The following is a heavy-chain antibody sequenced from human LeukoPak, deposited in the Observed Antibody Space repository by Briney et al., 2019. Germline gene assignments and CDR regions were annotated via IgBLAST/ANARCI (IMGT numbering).Heavy chain of an antibody. J-gene: IGHJ4*02. CDR1: GFTFSNAW. V-gene: IGHV3-15*01. CDR2: IKSKTDVGTT. Sequence: PGGSLRLSCAASGFTFSNAWMSWVRQAPGKGLEWVGRIKSKTDVGTTDYAAPVKGRFTISRDDSKNTLYLQMNSLKTEDTAVYYCTTYIAVAGGFDYWGQGTLVTVSS. D-gene: IGHD6-19*01. CDR3: TTYIAVAGGFDY.